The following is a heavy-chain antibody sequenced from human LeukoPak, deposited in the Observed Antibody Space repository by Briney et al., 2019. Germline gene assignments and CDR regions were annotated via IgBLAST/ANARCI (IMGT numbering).Heavy chain of an antibody. D-gene: IGHD1-1*01. J-gene: IGHJ6*02. CDR3: ARGDWNLRGMDV. V-gene: IGHV3-53*01. CDR2: IYSGGST. CDR1: GFTVSSNH. Sequence: QPGGSLRLSCAASGFTVSSNHMSWVRQAPGKGLEWVSVIYSGGSTYYADSVKGRFTISRDNSKNTLYLQMDSLRAEDTAVYYCARGDWNLRGMDVWGQGTTVTVSS.